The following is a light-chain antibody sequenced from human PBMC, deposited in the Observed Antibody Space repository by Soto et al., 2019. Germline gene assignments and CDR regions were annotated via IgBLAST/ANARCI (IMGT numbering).Light chain of an antibody. CDR1: SSDVGAYNY. J-gene: IGLJ1*01. Sequence: QSALTQPASVSGSPGQSITISCTGTSSDVGAYNYVSWYQQHPGKVPKLMIYDVYSRPSGVSNRFSGSKSGNTASLTISGLQAEDEADYYCSAYTTSNTHVFGGGTKVPVL. V-gene: IGLV2-14*01. CDR2: DVY. CDR3: SAYTTSNTHV.